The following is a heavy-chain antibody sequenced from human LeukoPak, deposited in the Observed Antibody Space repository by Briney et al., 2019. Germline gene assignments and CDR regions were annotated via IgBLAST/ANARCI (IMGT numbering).Heavy chain of an antibody. J-gene: IGHJ6*02. CDR1: GFTFSSYS. CDR3: ATNYYGSGRDV. Sequence: GGSLRLSCAASGFTFSSYSMNWVRQAPGKGLEWVSYISSSSSTIYYADSVKGRFTISRDNAKNSLYLQMNSLRAEDTAAYYCATNYYGSGRDVWGQGTTVTVSS. V-gene: IGHV3-48*01. D-gene: IGHD3-10*01. CDR2: ISSSSSTI.